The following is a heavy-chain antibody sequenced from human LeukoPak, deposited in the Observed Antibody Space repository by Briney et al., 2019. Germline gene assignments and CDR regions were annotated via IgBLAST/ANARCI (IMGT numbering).Heavy chain of an antibody. V-gene: IGHV3-30*18. D-gene: IGHD6-19*01. CDR2: ASRDGVSQ. CDR1: GFTFEPND. J-gene: IGHJ4*02. Sequence: GGSLRLSCEASGFTFEPNDMNWVRRAPGKGLEWVGVASRDGVSQNYGDSVEGRFTISRDQSDNTLFLQMNSLRPEDTAIYYCAKEQSSGWYRTADYWGQGTLVTVSS. CDR3: AKEQSSGWYRTADY.